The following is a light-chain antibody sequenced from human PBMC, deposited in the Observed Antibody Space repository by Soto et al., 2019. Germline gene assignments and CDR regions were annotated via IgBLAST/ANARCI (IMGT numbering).Light chain of an antibody. CDR2: GAS. CDR3: QQYGSSRT. CDR1: QSISNNY. Sequence: EIVLTQSPGTLSLSPGERATLYCRASQSISNNYLAWYQQKPGQAPRLLISGASNRATGIPDRFSGSGSGTDFTLTISRLESEDFAVYYCQQYGSSRTFGQGTKVDIK. J-gene: IGKJ1*01. V-gene: IGKV3-20*01.